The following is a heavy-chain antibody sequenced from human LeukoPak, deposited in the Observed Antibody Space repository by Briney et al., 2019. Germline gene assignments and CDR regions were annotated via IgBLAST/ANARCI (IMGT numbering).Heavy chain of an antibody. J-gene: IGHJ4*02. CDR2: ISWNSGSI. CDR1: GFIFSNYA. D-gene: IGHD1-1*01. Sequence: GGSLRLSCAASGFIFSNYAMTWVRQAPGKGLEWVSGISWNSGSIGYADSVKGRFTISRDNAKNSLYLQMNSLRAEDTALYYCAKDKFGTTSYFDYWGQGTLVTVSS. CDR3: AKDKFGTTSYFDY. V-gene: IGHV3-9*01.